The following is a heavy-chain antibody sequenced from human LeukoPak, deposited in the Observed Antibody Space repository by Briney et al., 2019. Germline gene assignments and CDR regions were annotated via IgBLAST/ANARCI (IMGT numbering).Heavy chain of an antibody. CDR1: GGSFSGYY. D-gene: IGHD2-2*01. Sequence: SETLSLTCAVYGGSFSGYYWNWIRQSPGKGLEWIGYIYYSGTTNYNPYLKSRVTISLGMSSNQFSLRLDSVTAADTAVYYCARAASLDFWGQGILVTVSS. CDR3: ARAASLDF. V-gene: IGHV4-59*01. J-gene: IGHJ4*02. CDR2: IYYSGTT.